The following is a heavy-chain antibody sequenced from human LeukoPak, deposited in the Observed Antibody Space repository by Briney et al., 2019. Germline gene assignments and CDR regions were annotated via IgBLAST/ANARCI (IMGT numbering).Heavy chain of an antibody. CDR3: ARGVGAAVAY. CDR2: ISSSSTYI. D-gene: IGHD6-19*01. CDR1: GFPFSDYY. J-gene: IGHJ4*02. V-gene: IGHV3-21*04. Sequence: GGSLRLSCAASGFPFSDYYMNWVRQAPGKGLEWVSAISSSSTYIYYADSVRGRFTISRDNAKNSLYLQMNSLRAEDTAVYYCARGVGAAVAYWGQGTLVTVSS.